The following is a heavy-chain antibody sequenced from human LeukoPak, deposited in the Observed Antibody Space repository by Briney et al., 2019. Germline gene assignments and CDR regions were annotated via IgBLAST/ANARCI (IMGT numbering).Heavy chain of an antibody. Sequence: ASVKVSCKASGGTFSSYAISWVRQAPGQGLEWMGGIIPIFGTANYAQKFQGRVTITTDESTSTAYMELSSLRSEDTAVYYCARGYYGSGSHLDYWGQGTLVTVSS. D-gene: IGHD3-10*01. CDR2: IIPIFGTA. V-gene: IGHV1-69*05. CDR1: GGTFSSYA. J-gene: IGHJ4*02. CDR3: ARGYYGSGSHLDY.